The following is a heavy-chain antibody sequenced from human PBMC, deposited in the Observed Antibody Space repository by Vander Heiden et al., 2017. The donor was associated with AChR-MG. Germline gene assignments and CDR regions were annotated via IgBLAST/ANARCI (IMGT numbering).Heavy chain of an antibody. D-gene: IGHD3-22*01. Sequence: QVRLQQWGAGLLKLSETLSLTCAVSGGAFSGYYWNGIRQPQGKGLEWIGEINHSGSTNDNPSLKSRVHISVDTSKNQFSPKLSSVTAADTAVYYCARGRMGYYDSSGYYYNRYFDYWGQGTLGTVAA. CDR2: INHSGST. CDR1: GGAFSGYY. V-gene: IGHV4-34*01. CDR3: ARGRMGYYDSSGYYYNRYFDY. J-gene: IGHJ4*02.